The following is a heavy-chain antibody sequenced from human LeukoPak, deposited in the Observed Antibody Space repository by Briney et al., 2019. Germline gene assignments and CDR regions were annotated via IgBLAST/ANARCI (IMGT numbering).Heavy chain of an antibody. CDR2: IFGAGGT. D-gene: IGHD4-17*01. CDR3: AREFVYGEPFDP. Sequence: AGGSLRLSCAASGFIVSSNYMSWVRQAPGMGLEWVSVIFGAGGTYYADSVKGRFTISRDNSKNTVYLQMNSLRAEDTAVYFCAREFVYGEPFDPWGQGTLVTVSS. CDR1: GFIVSSNY. V-gene: IGHV3-66*01. J-gene: IGHJ5*02.